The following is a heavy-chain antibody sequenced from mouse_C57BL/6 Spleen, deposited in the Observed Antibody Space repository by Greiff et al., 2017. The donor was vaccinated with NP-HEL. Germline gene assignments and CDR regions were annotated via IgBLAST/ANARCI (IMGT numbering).Heavy chain of an antibody. CDR3: ARADGNWGAMDY. D-gene: IGHD2-1*01. Sequence: VQLQQSGPGMVKPSQSLSLTCTVTGYSITSGYDWHWIRHFPGNKLEWMGYISYSGSTNYNPSLKSRISITHDTSKNNFFLKLNSVTTEDTATYYCARADGNWGAMDYWGQGTSVTVSS. CDR2: ISYSGST. V-gene: IGHV3-1*01. CDR1: GYSITSGYD. J-gene: IGHJ4*01.